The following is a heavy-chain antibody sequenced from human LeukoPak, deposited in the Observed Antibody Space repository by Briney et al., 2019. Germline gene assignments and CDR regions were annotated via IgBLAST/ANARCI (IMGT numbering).Heavy chain of an antibody. V-gene: IGHV4-59*12. D-gene: IGHD3-3*01. CDR3: ARVRLVTIFGVVIRSYYFDY. J-gene: IGHJ4*02. Sequence: LETLSLTCTVSGGSISSYYWSWIRQPPGKGLEWVGYIYYSGSTNYNPSLKSRVTISVDTSKNQFSLKLSSVTAADTAVYYCARVRLVTIFGVVIRSYYFDYWGQGTLVTVSS. CDR1: GGSISSYY. CDR2: IYYSGST.